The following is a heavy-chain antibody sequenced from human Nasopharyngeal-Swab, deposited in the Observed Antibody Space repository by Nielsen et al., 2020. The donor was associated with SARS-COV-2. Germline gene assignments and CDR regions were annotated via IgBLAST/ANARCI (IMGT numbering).Heavy chain of an antibody. Sequence: GSLRLSCTVSGDSIAYSTSYWGWIRQPPGKGLEWIGNIYYNGNTYQNPSLKSRLTISVDNSKNQFSLQLSSVTAADTAVYYCVRSSSWYYFDYWAQGTQVTVSS. D-gene: IGHD6-13*01. CDR2: IYYNGNT. CDR1: GDSIAYSTSY. J-gene: IGHJ4*02. V-gene: IGHV4-39*01. CDR3: VRSSSWYYFDY.